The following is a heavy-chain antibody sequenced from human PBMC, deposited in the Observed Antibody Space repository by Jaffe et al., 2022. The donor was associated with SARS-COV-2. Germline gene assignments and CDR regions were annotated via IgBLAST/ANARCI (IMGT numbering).Heavy chain of an antibody. CDR2: MNPNSGNT. Sequence: QVQLVQSGAEVKKPGASVKVSCKASGYTFTSYDINWVRQATGQGLEWMGWMNPNSGNTGYAQKFQGRVTMTRNTSISTAYMELSSLRSEDTAVYYCARGKIRGFWYCSSTSCPRPSFDPWGQGTLVTVSS. V-gene: IGHV1-8*01. J-gene: IGHJ5*02. CDR1: GYTFTSYD. D-gene: IGHD2-2*01. CDR3: ARGKIRGFWYCSSTSCPRPSFDP.